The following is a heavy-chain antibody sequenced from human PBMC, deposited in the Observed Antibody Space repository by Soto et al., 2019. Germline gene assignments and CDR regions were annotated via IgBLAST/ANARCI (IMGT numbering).Heavy chain of an antibody. Sequence: SETLSLTCTVSGGSISSSSYYWGWIRQPPGKGLEWIGSIYYSGSTYYNPSLKSRVTISVDTSKNQFSLKLSSVTAADTAVYYCARRFTYYDFWSGYYRTAQVDYWGQGTLVTVSS. D-gene: IGHD3-3*01. CDR2: IYYSGST. CDR3: ARRFTYYDFWSGYYRTAQVDY. V-gene: IGHV4-39*01. CDR1: GGSISSSSYY. J-gene: IGHJ4*02.